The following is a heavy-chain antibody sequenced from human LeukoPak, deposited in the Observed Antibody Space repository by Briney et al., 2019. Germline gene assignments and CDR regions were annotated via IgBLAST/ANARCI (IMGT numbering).Heavy chain of an antibody. CDR2: ISGSGGST. V-gene: IGHV3-23*01. J-gene: IGHJ3*02. CDR1: GFTFSSYS. CDR3: AKDHRPGYSSGWYKGAFDI. D-gene: IGHD6-19*01. Sequence: PGGSLILSCAASGFTFSSYSMNWVRQAPGKGLEWVSAISGSGGSTYYADSVKGRFTISRDNSKNTLYLQMNSLRAEDTAVYYCAKDHRPGYSSGWYKGAFDIWGQGTMVTVSS.